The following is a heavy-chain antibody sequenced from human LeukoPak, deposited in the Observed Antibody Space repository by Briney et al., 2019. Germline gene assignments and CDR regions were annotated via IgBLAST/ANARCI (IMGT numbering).Heavy chain of an antibody. J-gene: IGHJ4*02. CDR3: ANTGDDYVWGTLSWYFDY. V-gene: IGHV3-21*01. CDR1: GFTFSSYS. D-gene: IGHD3-16*01. Sequence: KSGGSLRLSCAASGFTFSSYSMNWVRQAPGKGLEWVSSISSSSSYIYYADSVKGRFTISRDNAKNSLYLQMNSLRAEDTAVYYCANTGDDYVWGTLSWYFDYWGQGTLVTVSS. CDR2: ISSSSSYI.